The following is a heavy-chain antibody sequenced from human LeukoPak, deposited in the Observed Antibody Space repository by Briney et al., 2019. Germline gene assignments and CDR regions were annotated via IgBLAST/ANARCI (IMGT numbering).Heavy chain of an antibody. D-gene: IGHD3-10*01. Sequence: PSETLSLTCTVSGGSISSYYWSWIRQPPGKGLEWIGYIYYSGSTNYNPSLKSRVTISVDTSKNQFSLKLSSVTAADTAVYYCARHISDGLWFGGLLSHNDAFDIWGQGTMVTVSS. CDR3: ARHISDGLWFGGLLSHNDAFDI. V-gene: IGHV4-59*01. J-gene: IGHJ3*02. CDR2: IYYSGST. CDR1: GGSISSYY.